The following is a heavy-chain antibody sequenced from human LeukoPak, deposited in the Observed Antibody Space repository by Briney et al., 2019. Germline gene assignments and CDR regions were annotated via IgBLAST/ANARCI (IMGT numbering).Heavy chain of an antibody. V-gene: IGHV1-69*13. CDR2: IIPIFGTA. CDR1: GGTFSSYA. D-gene: IGHD4-17*01. J-gene: IGHJ4*02. CDR3: ARDDYGDYYFDY. Sequence: SVTVSCKASGGTFSSYAISWVRQAPGQGLEWMGGIIPIFGTANYAQKFQGRVTITADESTSTAYMELSSLRSEDTAVYYCARDDYGDYYFDYWGQGTLVTVSS.